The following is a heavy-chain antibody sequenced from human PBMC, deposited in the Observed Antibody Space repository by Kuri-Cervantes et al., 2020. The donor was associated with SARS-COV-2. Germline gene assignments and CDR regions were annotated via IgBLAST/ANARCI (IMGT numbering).Heavy chain of an antibody. CDR2: ISYDGGNE. D-gene: IGHD2-15*01. CDR3: ARDGGKGHGPGLYYWYFNL. CDR1: GFTFSNYG. J-gene: IGHJ2*01. V-gene: IGHV3-30*03. Sequence: LSLTCAASGFTFSNYGIHWVRQAPGEGLEWVAVISYDGGNEYYADSVKGRFTISRDNSKNTLYLQMNSLRPEDTAVYYCARDGGKGHGPGLYYWYFNLWGRGTLVTVSS.